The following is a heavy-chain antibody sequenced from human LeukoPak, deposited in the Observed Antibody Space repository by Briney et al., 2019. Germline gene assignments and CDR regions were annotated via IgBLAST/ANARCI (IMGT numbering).Heavy chain of an antibody. CDR3: ARVWKQQLVAAEYFQH. CDR1: GGSISSYY. V-gene: IGHV4-59*01. D-gene: IGHD6-13*01. CDR2: IYYSGST. Sequence: SETLSLTCTVSGGSISSYYWSWIRQPPGKGLEWIGYIYYSGSTNYNPSLKSRVTISVDTSKNQFSLELSSVTAADTAVYYCARVWKQQLVAAEYFQHWGQGTLVTVSS. J-gene: IGHJ1*01.